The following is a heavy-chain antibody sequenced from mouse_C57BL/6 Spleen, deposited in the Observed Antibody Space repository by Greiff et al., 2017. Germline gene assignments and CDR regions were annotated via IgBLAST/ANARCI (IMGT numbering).Heavy chain of an antibody. CDR1: GYTFTDYE. Sequence: QVQLQQSGAELVRPGASVTLSCKASGYTFTDYEMHWVKQTPVHGLEWIGAIDPETGGTAYNQKFKGKAILTADKSSSTAYMERRSLTSEDSAVYYCTRRGYYPFDYWGQGTTLTVSS. CDR2: IDPETGGT. CDR3: TRRGYYPFDY. V-gene: IGHV1-15*01. D-gene: IGHD2-3*01. J-gene: IGHJ2*01.